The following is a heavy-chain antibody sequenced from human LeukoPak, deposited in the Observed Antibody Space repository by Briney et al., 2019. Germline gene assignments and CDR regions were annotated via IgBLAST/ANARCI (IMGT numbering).Heavy chain of an antibody. CDR1: GFTFDDYA. V-gene: IGHV3-9*01. CDR2: ISWNSGSI. D-gene: IGHD6-13*01. Sequence: GGSLRLSCAASGFTFDDYAIHWVRQAPGKGLEWVSGISWNSGSIGYADSVKGRFTISRDNAKNSLYLQMNSLRAEDTALYYCAKDIGIAAAGTGFDYWGQGSLVTVSS. J-gene: IGHJ4*02. CDR3: AKDIGIAAAGTGFDY.